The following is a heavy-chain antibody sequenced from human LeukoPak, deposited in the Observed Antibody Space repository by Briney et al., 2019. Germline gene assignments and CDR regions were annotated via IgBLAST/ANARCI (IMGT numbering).Heavy chain of an antibody. CDR3: ARQWGDCSSTSCYSAY. CDR1: GYSFASYW. D-gene: IGHD2-2*01. Sequence: NHGESLKISCKGSGYSFASYWIAWVRQMPGKGLEWMGIIYPGDSDTRYSPSSQGQVTISADKSISTAYLQWSSLKASDTAIYYCARQWGDCSSTSCYSAYWGQGTLVTVSS. J-gene: IGHJ4*02. V-gene: IGHV5-51*01. CDR2: IYPGDSDT.